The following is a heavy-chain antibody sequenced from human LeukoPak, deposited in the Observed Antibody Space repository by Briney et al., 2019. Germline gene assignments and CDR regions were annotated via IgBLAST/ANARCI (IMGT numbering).Heavy chain of an antibody. J-gene: IGHJ3*02. D-gene: IGHD3-16*01. CDR2: INQDGSEK. V-gene: IGHV3-7*01. CDR1: GFRFGGFW. Sequence: PGGSLRLSCEASGFRFGGFWMNWVRQAPGKGPERVANINQDGSEKLYVDSVKGRFTISRDNAKNSLYLQMNSLRVEDTAVHYCTRDVREAYDIWGHGTMVTVSS. CDR3: TRDVREAYDI.